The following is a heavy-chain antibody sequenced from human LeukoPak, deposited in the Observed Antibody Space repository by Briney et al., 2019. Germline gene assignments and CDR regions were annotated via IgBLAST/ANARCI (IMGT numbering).Heavy chain of an antibody. D-gene: IGHD1-1*01. V-gene: IGHV3-23*01. CDR2: VGRSGVDT. J-gene: IGHJ4*02. CDR3: VKHSGGLYGNSHS. Sequence: GGSLRLSCVASGFTFSSYAVSWFRQAPGKGLEWVSTVGRSGVDTYYADSVRGRFTISKDSSKNTLQMNSLSAEDTAIYYCVKHSGGLYGNSHSWGPGILVTVSS. CDR1: GFTFSSYA.